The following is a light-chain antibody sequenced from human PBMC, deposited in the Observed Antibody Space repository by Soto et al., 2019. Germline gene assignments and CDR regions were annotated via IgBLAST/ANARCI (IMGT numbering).Light chain of an antibody. CDR3: QSYVTCLSGCA. Sequence: QSVLAQPPSGSGAPGQSVILSCTGSTSNIGAGYDVHWYQHLPGTAPKLLIYGNSNRPSGVPDRFSASKSDTSASLAITGLQAEDEADYYFQSYVTCLSGCAFGTGAKVTVL. CDR1: TSNIGAGYD. CDR2: GNS. V-gene: IGLV1-40*01. J-gene: IGLJ1*01.